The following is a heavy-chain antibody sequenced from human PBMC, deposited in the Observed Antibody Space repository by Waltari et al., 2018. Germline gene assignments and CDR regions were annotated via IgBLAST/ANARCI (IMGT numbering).Heavy chain of an antibody. J-gene: IGHJ4*02. CDR2: IYYSGST. Sequence: QVQLQESGPGLVKPSETLSLTCTVSGGSISSYYWSWIRQPPGKGLEWIGYIYYSGSTNYNPSLKSRVTISVDTSKNQFSLKLSSVTAADTAVYCCARSPISSSSLDYWGQGTLVTVSS. CDR1: GGSISSYY. D-gene: IGHD6-6*01. V-gene: IGHV4-59*01. CDR3: ARSPISSSSLDY.